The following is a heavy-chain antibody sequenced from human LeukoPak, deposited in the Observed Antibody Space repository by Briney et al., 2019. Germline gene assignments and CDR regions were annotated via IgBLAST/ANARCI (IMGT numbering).Heavy chain of an antibody. D-gene: IGHD6-13*01. V-gene: IGHV1-2*02. CDR2: INPNSGGT. CDR1: GYTFTGYY. CDR3: ARSRLGIAAALNWFDP. Sequence: GASVKVSCKASGYTFTGYYMHWVRQAPGQGLEWMGWINPNSGGTNYAQKFQGRVTMTRDTSISTAYMELSRLRSDDTAVYYCARSRLGIAAALNWFDPWGQGTLVTVSS. J-gene: IGHJ5*02.